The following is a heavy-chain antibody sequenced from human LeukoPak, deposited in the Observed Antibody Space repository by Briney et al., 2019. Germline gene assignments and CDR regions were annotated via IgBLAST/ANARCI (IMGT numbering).Heavy chain of an antibody. CDR3: ARGQGTVTTH. D-gene: IGHD4-17*01. Sequence: SETLSLTCTVSGGSISSSSYYWGWIRQPPGKGLEWIGEINHSGSANYSPSLSSRVTISLDMSENQFSLKLTSVTAADTAVYYCARGQGTVTTHWGQGTLVTVSS. J-gene: IGHJ4*02. V-gene: IGHV4-39*07. CDR1: GGSISSSSYY. CDR2: INHSGSA.